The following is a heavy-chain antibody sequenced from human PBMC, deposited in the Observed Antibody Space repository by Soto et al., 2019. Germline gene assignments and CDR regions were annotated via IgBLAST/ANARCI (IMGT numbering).Heavy chain of an antibody. CDR2: ISYDGSNK. CDR1: GFTFSSYG. V-gene: IGHV3-30*18. D-gene: IGHD3-10*01. J-gene: IGHJ6*02. CDR3: AKVPGELLGATGYYYYGMDV. Sequence: SGGSLRLSCAASGFTFSSYGMHWVRQAPGKGLEWVAVISYDGSNKYYADSVKGRFTISRDNSKNTLYLQMNSLRAEDTAVYYCAKVPGELLGATGYYYYGMDVWGQGTTVTVSS.